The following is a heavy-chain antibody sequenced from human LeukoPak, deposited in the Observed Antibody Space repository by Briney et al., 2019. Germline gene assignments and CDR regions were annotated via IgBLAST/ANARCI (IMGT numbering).Heavy chain of an antibody. V-gene: IGHV1-8*03. CDR3: ARVSTVNDAFDI. CDR1: GYTFTSYG. J-gene: IGHJ3*02. D-gene: IGHD4-17*01. CDR2: MNPNSGNT. Sequence: ASVTVSFKASGYTFTSYGINWVRQATGQGLEWMGWMNPNSGNTGYAQKFQGRVTITRNTSISTAYMELSSLRSEDTAVYYCARVSTVNDAFDIWGQGTMVTVSS.